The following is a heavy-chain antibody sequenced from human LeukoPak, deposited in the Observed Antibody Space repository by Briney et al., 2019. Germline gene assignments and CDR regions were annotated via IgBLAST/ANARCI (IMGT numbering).Heavy chain of an antibody. CDR1: GFTVSSNY. Sequence: PGGSLRLSCAASGFTVSSNYMSWVRQAPGKGLEWVSSISSSSSYIYYADSVKGRFTISRDNAKNSLYLQMNSLRAEDTAVYYCAREGRGLYLVDTEWPRSGSTKWYFDLWGRGTLVTVSS. CDR2: ISSSSSYI. J-gene: IGHJ2*01. V-gene: IGHV3-21*01. CDR3: AREGRGLYLVDTEWPRSGSTKWYFDL. D-gene: IGHD5-18*01.